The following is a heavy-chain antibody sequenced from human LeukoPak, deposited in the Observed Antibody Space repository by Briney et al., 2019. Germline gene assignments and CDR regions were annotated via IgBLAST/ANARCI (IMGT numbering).Heavy chain of an antibody. D-gene: IGHD3-3*01. CDR1: GGSISSSSYY. CDR3: ANFSVYYYMDV. Sequence: PSETLSLTCTVSGGSISSSSYYWGWIRQPPGKGLEWIGSIYYSGSTYYNPSLKSRVTISVDTSKNQFSLKLSSVTAADTAVYYCANFSVYYYMDVWGKGTTVTVSS. V-gene: IGHV4-39*07. CDR2: IYYSGST. J-gene: IGHJ6*03.